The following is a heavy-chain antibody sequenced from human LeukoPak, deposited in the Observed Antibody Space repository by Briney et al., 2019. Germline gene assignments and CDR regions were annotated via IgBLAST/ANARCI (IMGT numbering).Heavy chain of an antibody. CDR2: IHYSGNT. CDR3: GRRATRENYFDY. D-gene: IGHD5-24*01. Sequence: SETLSLTCTVSGGSISSYSWSWIRQPPGKGLEWIGYIHYSGNTNYNPSLKSRVSISVDTSKNLFSLKLSSVTAADTAVYHCGRRATRENYFDYWGQGILVTVPS. CDR1: GGSISSYS. J-gene: IGHJ4*02. V-gene: IGHV4-59*08.